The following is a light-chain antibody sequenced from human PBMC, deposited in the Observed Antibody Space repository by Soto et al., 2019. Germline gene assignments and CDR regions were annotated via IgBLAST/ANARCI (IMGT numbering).Light chain of an antibody. CDR3: QTWGTGIVV. J-gene: IGLJ3*02. V-gene: IGLV4-69*01. Sequence: QLVLTQSPSASASLGASVTVTCTLSSGHSSNAVAWHQQQPEKGPRYLMRLNSDGSHSKGDGIPDRFTGSSSGADRYLTISSLQSEDEADYYCQTWGTGIVVFGGRTKVTVL. CDR1: SGHSSNA. CDR2: LNSDGSH.